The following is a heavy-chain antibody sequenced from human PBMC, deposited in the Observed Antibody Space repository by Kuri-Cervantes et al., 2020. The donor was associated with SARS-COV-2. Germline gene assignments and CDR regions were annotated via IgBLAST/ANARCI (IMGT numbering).Heavy chain of an antibody. CDR1: GGSISGYY. Sequence: SETLSLTCSVSGGSISGYYWSWLRQPPGKGLEWIAYMYNTADTYSNPSLSGRVTISLDTSKSLVSLKLTSVTAADTAVYFCARHPRLEASRNYYFDYWGQGILVTVSS. V-gene: IGHV4-59*08. J-gene: IGHJ4*02. CDR2: MYNTADT. CDR3: ARHPRLEASRNYYFDY.